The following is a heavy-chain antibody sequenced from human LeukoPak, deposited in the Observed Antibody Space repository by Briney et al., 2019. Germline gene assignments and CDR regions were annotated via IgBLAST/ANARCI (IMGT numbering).Heavy chain of an antibody. CDR3: ARGQGYGTTGDY. Sequence: ASVKVSCKASGYTFTGYYMHWVRQATGQGLEWMGWMNPNSGNTGYAQKFQGRVTMTRNTSISTAYMELSSLRSEDTAVYYCARGQGYGTTGDYWGQGTLVTVSS. CDR1: GYTFTGYY. V-gene: IGHV1-8*02. D-gene: IGHD1-1*01. CDR2: MNPNSGNT. J-gene: IGHJ4*02.